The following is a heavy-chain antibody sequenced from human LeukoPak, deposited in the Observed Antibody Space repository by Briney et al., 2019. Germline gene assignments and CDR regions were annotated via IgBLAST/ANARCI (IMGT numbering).Heavy chain of an antibody. Sequence: RASVKVSCKASGYTFTGYYMHWVRQAPGQGLEWMGWINPNSGGTNYAQKFQGRVTMTRDTSISTAYMELSRLRSDDTAVYYCTRAPGLPYYDRVGPSDAFDIWGQGTMVTVSS. CDR3: TRAPGLPYYDRVGPSDAFDI. J-gene: IGHJ3*02. CDR1: GYTFTGYY. V-gene: IGHV1-2*02. CDR2: INPNSGGT. D-gene: IGHD3-22*01.